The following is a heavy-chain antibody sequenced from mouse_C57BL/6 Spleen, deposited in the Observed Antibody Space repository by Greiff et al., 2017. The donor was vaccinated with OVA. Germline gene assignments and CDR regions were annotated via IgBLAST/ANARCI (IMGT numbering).Heavy chain of an antibody. V-gene: IGHV2-5*01. Sequence: QVHVKQSGPGLVQPSQSLSITCTVSGFSLTSYGVHWVRQSPGKGLEWLGVIWRGGSTDYNAAFMSRLSITKDNSKSQVFFKMNSLQADDTAIYYCAKNGGNFHAMDYWGQGTSVTVSS. CDR3: AKNGGNFHAMDY. CDR2: IWRGGST. D-gene: IGHD2-1*01. J-gene: IGHJ4*01. CDR1: GFSLTSYG.